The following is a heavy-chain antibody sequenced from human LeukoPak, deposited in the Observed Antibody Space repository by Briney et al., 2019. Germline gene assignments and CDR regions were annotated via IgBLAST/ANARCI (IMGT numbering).Heavy chain of an antibody. CDR2: IIPTFGPS. V-gene: IGHV1-69*01. D-gene: IGHD2-2*01. CDR3: GRGYCSTTNCYASLSLDY. CDR1: RWTLSSYA. Sequence: SVKVSCKASRWTLSSYAIRWVRQAPAQGLEWMGVIIPTFGPSNYAQQSHGRVTITADGSTSKAPMQLNRLRSEDTAGYCCGRGYCSTTNCYASLSLDYWGQGTLVTVSS. J-gene: IGHJ4*02.